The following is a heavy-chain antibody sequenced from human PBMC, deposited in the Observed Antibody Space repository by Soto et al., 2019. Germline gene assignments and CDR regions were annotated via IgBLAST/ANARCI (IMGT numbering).Heavy chain of an antibody. V-gene: IGHV3-21*01. CDR3: ARDTLGLGGPDSSSPRGGLDY. CDR2: ISSSSSYI. J-gene: IGHJ4*02. CDR1: GFTFSSYS. D-gene: IGHD6-6*01. Sequence: EVQLVESGGGLVKPGGSLRLSCAASGFTFSSYSMNWVRQAPGKGLEWVSSISSSSSYIYYADSVKGRFTISRDNAKNSLYLQMNSLRAEDTAVYYCARDTLGLGGPDSSSPRGGLDYWGQGTLVTVSS.